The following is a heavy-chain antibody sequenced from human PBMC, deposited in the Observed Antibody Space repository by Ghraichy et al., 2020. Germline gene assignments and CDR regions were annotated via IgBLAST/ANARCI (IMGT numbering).Heavy chain of an antibody. V-gene: IGHV3-53*01. J-gene: IGHJ4*02. D-gene: IGHD6-19*01. CDR1: GFTVSSSY. Sequence: GSLRLSCAASGFTVSSSYMSWVRQAPGKGLEWVSVIYGGGNTYYADSVKGRFTISKDNSKNTLYLQMNSLRAEDTAMYYCARSPVLVSGWDWGQGTLVTVSS. CDR2: IYGGGNT. CDR3: ARSPVLVSGWD.